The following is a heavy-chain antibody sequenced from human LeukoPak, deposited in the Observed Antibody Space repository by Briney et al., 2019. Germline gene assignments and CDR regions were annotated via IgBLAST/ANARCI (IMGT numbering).Heavy chain of an antibody. V-gene: IGHV4-34*01. CDR1: GGSFSGYQ. Sequence: SETLSLTCAVSGGSFSGYQWNWIRQPPGKGLEWIGETNHRGRTTYNPSLKSRVTMSIDTSKNHFSLRLSSVPAADTAVYYCARAYYYDSTGYFEDNYWGQGTLVTVSS. J-gene: IGHJ4*02. CDR3: ARAYYYDSTGYFEDNY. D-gene: IGHD3-22*01. CDR2: TNHRGRT.